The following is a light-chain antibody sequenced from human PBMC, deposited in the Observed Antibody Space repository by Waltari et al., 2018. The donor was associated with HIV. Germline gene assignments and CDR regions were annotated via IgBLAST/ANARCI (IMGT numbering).Light chain of an antibody. CDR2: QNN. V-gene: IGLV1-40*01. Sequence: HSVLTQPPSVSGALGQRVTISCTGSSSNLGAGYDVHWYQQLPGTAPKLLIYQNNTPPSGVPDPFSGSKSGTSASLAITGLQAEDEADYHCQSYDSSLSGSRVFGGGTKLTVL. J-gene: IGLJ3*02. CDR3: QSYDSSLSGSRV. CDR1: SSNLGAGYD.